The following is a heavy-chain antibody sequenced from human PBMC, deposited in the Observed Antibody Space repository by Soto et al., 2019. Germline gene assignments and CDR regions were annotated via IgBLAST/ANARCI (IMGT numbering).Heavy chain of an antibody. J-gene: IGHJ4*02. CDR2: IYSGGST. V-gene: IGHV3-66*01. CDR3: ATEIAARTNYFDD. Sequence: GGSLRLSCAASGFTVSSNYISWVRQAPGKGLEWVSVIYSGGSTYYADSVKGRFTISRDNSKNTLYLQMNSLRAEDTAVYYCATEIAARTNYFDDWGQGTRVTVSS. D-gene: IGHD6-6*01. CDR1: GFTVSSNY.